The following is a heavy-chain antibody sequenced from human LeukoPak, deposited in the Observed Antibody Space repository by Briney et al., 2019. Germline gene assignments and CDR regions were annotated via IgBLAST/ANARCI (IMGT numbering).Heavy chain of an antibody. CDR3: VRGCSSTTCSGWFDP. Sequence: SQTLSLTCAISGDSVSSDSAAWNWIRQSPSRGLEGLGRTYYRSKWYYDYAVSVKSRITINADTSKNHFSLQLNSVTPEDTAVYYCVRGCSSTTCSGWFDPWGQGTLVTVSS. V-gene: IGHV6-1*01. J-gene: IGHJ5*02. CDR1: GDSVSSDSAA. D-gene: IGHD2-2*01. CDR2: TYYRSKWYY.